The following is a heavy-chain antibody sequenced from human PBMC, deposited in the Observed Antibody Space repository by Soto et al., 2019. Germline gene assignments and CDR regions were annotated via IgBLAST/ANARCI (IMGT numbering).Heavy chain of an antibody. CDR1: GFTFSSYT. D-gene: IGHD3-16*01. CDR3: ARDRGGDLKAFDI. V-gene: IGHV3-21*01. J-gene: IGHJ3*02. CDR2: ISSSSSYI. Sequence: EVQLVESGGGLVKPGGSLRLSCAAFGFTFSSYTMNWVRQAPGKGLEWVSSISSSSSYIYYADSVKGRFTISRDNAKTSQYLKMNSLRAADTAVYYCARDRGGDLKAFDIWGQGTMVTVSS.